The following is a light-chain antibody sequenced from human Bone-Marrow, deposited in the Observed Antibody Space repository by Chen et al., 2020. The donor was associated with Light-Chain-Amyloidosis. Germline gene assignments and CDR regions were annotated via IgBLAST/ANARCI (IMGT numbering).Light chain of an antibody. V-gene: IGLV2-14*01. J-gene: IGLJ1*01. CDR2: EVT. CDR1: SSDVSGDNH. CDR3: SSYTITNTLV. Sequence: QSALTQPASVSGSPGQSITISCTGTSSDVSGDNHVSWYQQHPAQAPKLLIYEVTNRPSWVPFRFSGSKSDNTASLTISGLQTEAEADYFCSSYTITNTLVFGSGTRVTVL.